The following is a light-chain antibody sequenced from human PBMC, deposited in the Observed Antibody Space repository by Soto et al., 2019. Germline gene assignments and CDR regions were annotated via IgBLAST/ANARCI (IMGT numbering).Light chain of an antibody. CDR2: EVT. CDR3: GSWDSSLSAYV. J-gene: IGLJ1*01. Sequence: QSVLTQPASVSGSPGQSITISCTGTSGDIGSYNRVSWYQQHPGKAPKLIIYEVTDRPSGIPGRFSGSKSGSSATLGITGFQTGDEADYYCGSWDSSLSAYVFGTGTKVTVL. V-gene: IGLV2-14*01. CDR1: SGDIGSYNR.